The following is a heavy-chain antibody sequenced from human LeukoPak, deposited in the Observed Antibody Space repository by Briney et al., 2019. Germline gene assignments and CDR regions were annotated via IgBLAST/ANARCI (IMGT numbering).Heavy chain of an antibody. Sequence: ASVKVSCKASGYTFTSYDINWVRQATGQGLEWMGWMNPNSGNTGYAQKFQGRVTMTRNTSISTPYMELSSLRSEDTAVYYCARGQGRWFGELFRVDYWGQGTLVTVSS. CDR1: GYTFTSYD. J-gene: IGHJ4*02. CDR2: MNPNSGNT. D-gene: IGHD3-10*01. CDR3: ARGQGRWFGELFRVDY. V-gene: IGHV1-8*01.